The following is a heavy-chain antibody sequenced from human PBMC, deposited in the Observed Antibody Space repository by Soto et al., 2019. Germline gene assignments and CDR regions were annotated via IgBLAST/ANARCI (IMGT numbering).Heavy chain of an antibody. D-gene: IGHD2-21*02. CDR3: AKDRLPVVTPSADS. Sequence: EVQLLESGGGLVQPGGSLRLSCAASGFTFSSYAMSWVRQAPGKGLEWVSAISGSGGSTYYADSVKGRFTISRDNSKNTLYLQMDSLRAEDTAVYYCAKDRLPVVTPSADSWGQGTLVTVSS. CDR1: GFTFSSYA. CDR2: ISGSGGST. V-gene: IGHV3-23*01. J-gene: IGHJ4*02.